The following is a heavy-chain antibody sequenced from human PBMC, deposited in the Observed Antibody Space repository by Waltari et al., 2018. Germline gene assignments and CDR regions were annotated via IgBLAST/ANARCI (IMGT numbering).Heavy chain of an antibody. CDR3: ARDRGVVRGQYWYFDL. D-gene: IGHD3-3*01. Sequence: QVQLVQSGAEVKKPGASVKVSCKASGYTFTGYYMHWVRQAPGQGLEWMGRINPNSGGTNYAQKFQGRVTMTRDTSISTAYMELSRLRSDDTAVYYCARDRGVVRGQYWYFDLWGRGTLVTVSS. J-gene: IGHJ2*01. CDR2: INPNSGGT. V-gene: IGHV1-2*06. CDR1: GYTFTGYY.